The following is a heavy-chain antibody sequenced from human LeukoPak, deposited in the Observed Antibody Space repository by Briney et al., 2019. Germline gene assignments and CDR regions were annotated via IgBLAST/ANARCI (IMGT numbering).Heavy chain of an antibody. CDR2: ISGSGGNT. V-gene: IGHV3-23*01. J-gene: IGHJ3*02. CDR3: AKDYYYDSSGYLSRPTDAFDI. D-gene: IGHD3-22*01. CDR1: GFSFSSYA. Sequence: GGSLRLSCAVSGFSFSSYAMSWVRQAPGKGLEWVSAISGSGGNTYYADSVKGRFTISRDNSKNTLYLQMNSLRAEDTAVYYCAKDYYYDSSGYLSRPTDAFDIWGQGTMVTVSS.